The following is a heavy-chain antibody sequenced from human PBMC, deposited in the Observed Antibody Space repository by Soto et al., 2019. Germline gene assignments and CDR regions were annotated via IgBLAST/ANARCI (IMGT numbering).Heavy chain of an antibody. CDR3: ARGRGGYCSGGSCYFNGYYYGMDV. Sequence: SETLSLTCAVYGGSFSGYYWRWIRQPPGKGLEWIGEINHSGSTNYNPSLKSRVTISVDTSKNQFSLKLSSVTAADTAVYYCARGRGGYCSGGSCYFNGYYYGMDVWGQGTTVTVSS. CDR1: GGSFSGYY. D-gene: IGHD2-15*01. CDR2: INHSGST. J-gene: IGHJ6*02. V-gene: IGHV4-34*01.